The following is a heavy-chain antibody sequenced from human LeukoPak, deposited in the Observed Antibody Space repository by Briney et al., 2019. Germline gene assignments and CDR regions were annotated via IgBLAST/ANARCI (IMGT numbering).Heavy chain of an antibody. D-gene: IGHD6-19*01. V-gene: IGHV4-39*07. CDR2: IFYSGST. Sequence: PSETLSLTCTVSGGSISSSSYYWGWIRQPPGKGLEWIGSIFYSGSTYYNPSLKSPVTISVDTSKNQFSLKMSSVTAADTAVYCCARLGSSGWYYWGQGTLVTVSS. CDR1: GGSISSSSYY. CDR3: ARLGSSGWYY. J-gene: IGHJ4*02.